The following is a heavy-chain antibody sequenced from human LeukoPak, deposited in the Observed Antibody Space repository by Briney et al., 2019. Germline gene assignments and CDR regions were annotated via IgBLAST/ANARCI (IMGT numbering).Heavy chain of an antibody. Sequence: GGSLRLSCAVSGFTFSTYAMTWVRQAPGKGLEWVSDISVSGGNTYYADSVKGRFTISRDNSKNTLYLQMNSLRAEDTAVYYCARYVTVADYWGQGTLVTVSS. CDR3: ARYVTVADY. D-gene: IGHD6-19*01. CDR2: ISVSGGNT. CDR1: GFTFSTYA. V-gene: IGHV3-23*01. J-gene: IGHJ4*02.